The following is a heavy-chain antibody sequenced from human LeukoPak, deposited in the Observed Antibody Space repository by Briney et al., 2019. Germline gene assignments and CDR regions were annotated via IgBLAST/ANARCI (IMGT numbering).Heavy chain of an antibody. CDR2: IIPIFGTA. CDR1: GGTFSSYA. D-gene: IGHD2-15*01. V-gene: IGHV1-69*05. CDR3: ARDRDCSGGSCLDY. Sequence: GASVKVSCKASGGTFSSYAISWVRQAPGHGLEWMGGIIPIFGTANYAQKFQGRVTITTDESTSTAYMELSSLRSEDTAVYYCARDRDCSGGSCLDYWGKGTLVTVSS. J-gene: IGHJ4*02.